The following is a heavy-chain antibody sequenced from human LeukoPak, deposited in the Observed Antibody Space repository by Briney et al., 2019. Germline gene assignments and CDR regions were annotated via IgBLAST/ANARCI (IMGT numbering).Heavy chain of an antibody. Sequence: SGGSLRLSCAASGFTFSTYSMSWIRQAPEKGLEWVSYISSSSSTIYYADSVKGRFTISRDNAKNSLYLQMNSLRDEDTAVYYCARVTPSIAVAAPFDYWGQGTLVTVSS. D-gene: IGHD6-19*01. J-gene: IGHJ4*02. CDR3: ARVTPSIAVAAPFDY. V-gene: IGHV3-48*02. CDR2: ISSSSSTI. CDR1: GFTFSTYS.